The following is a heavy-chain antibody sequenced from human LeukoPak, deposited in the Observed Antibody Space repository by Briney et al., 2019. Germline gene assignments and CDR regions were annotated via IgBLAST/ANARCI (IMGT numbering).Heavy chain of an antibody. CDR2: IYHSGST. CDR1: GGSISSGGYS. CDR3: ASTTVTTGFDY. V-gene: IGHV4-30-2*01. D-gene: IGHD4-17*01. Sequence: SETLSLTCAVSGGSISSGGYSWSWIRQPPGKGLEWIGYIYHSGSTYYNPSLKSRVTISVDRSKNQFSLKLSSVTAADTAVYYCASTTVTTGFDYWGQGTLVTVSS. J-gene: IGHJ4*02.